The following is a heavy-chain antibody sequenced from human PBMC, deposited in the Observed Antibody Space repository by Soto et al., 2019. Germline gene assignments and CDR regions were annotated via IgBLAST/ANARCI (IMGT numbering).Heavy chain of an antibody. V-gene: IGHV4-34*01. J-gene: IGHJ6*03. Sequence: SETLSLTCAVYGGSFSGYYWSWIRQPPGKGLEWIGEINHSGSTNYNPSLKSRVTISVDTSKNQFSLKLSSVTAADTAVYYCAREEEAYMDVWGKGTTVTVSS. CDR2: INHSGST. CDR1: GGSFSGYY. CDR3: AREEEAYMDV.